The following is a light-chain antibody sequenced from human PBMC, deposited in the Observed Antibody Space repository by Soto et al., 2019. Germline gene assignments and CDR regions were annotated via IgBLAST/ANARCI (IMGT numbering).Light chain of an antibody. Sequence: SYELTQPPSVSVSPGQTASITCFGDKLGDKYACWYQQKPGQSPVVVIYQGSKRPSGIPERFSGSNSGNTAALTISGTQAVDEADYYCQAWDSSTVLFGGETKLTVL. CDR2: QGS. CDR1: KLGDKY. CDR3: QAWDSSTVL. V-gene: IGLV3-1*01. J-gene: IGLJ2*01.